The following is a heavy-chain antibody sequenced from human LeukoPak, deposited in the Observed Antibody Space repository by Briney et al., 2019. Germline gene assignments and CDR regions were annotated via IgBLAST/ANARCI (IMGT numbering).Heavy chain of an antibody. V-gene: IGHV3-23*01. CDR3: AKSQRRGGYYYGMDV. J-gene: IGHJ6*02. CDR2: ISGSGGST. Sequence: PGGSLRLSCAASGFTFSSYAMSWVRQAPGKGLEWVSAISGSGGSTYYADSVKGRFTISRDNSKNTLYLQMNSLRAEDTAVYYCAKSQRRGGYYYGMDVWGQGTTVTVSS. D-gene: IGHD3-10*01. CDR1: GFTFSSYA.